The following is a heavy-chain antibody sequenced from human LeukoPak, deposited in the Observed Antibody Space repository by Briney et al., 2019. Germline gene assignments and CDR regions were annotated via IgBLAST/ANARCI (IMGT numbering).Heavy chain of an antibody. J-gene: IGHJ4*02. Sequence: ASVKVSCKASGYTFTSYGISWVRQAPGQGLEWMGWISAYNGNTNYAQKLQGRVTMTTDTSTSTAYMELRSPRSDDTAVYYCARDSNIVVVVAAKGGFDYWGQGTLVTVSS. CDR1: GYTFTSYG. CDR2: ISAYNGNT. V-gene: IGHV1-18*01. D-gene: IGHD2-15*01. CDR3: ARDSNIVVVVAAKGGFDY.